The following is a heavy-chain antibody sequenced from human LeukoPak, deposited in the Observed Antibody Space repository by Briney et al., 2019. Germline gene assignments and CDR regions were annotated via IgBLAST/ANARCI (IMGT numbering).Heavy chain of an antibody. CDR1: GFTFSSYS. D-gene: IGHD3-22*01. V-gene: IGHV3-48*04. CDR3: ATTHDSSDAFDI. Sequence: SGGSLRLSCAASGFTFSSYSMNWVRQAPGKGLEWVSYISSSSSTIYYADSVKGRFTISRDNAKNSLYLQMNSLRAEDTAVYYCATTHDSSDAFDIWGQGTMVTVSS. J-gene: IGHJ3*02. CDR2: ISSSSSTI.